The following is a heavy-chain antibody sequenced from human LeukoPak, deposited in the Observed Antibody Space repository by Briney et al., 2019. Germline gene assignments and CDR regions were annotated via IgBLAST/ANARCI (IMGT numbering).Heavy chain of an antibody. CDR1: GYIFTSYG. J-gene: IGHJ4*02. D-gene: IGHD3-3*01. CDR2: ISAYNGNT. CDR3: ARGTIFGVVTPGAPDFDY. Sequence: ASVKVSCKASGYIFTSYGISWVRQAPGQGLEWMGWISAYNGNTNYAQKLQGRVTMTTDTSTSTAYMELRSLRSDDTAVYYCARGTIFGVVTPGAPDFDYWGQGTLVTVSS. V-gene: IGHV1-18*01.